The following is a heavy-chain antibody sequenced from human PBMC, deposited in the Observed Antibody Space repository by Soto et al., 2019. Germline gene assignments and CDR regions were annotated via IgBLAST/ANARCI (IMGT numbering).Heavy chain of an antibody. CDR1: GFTFSSYA. J-gene: IGHJ4*02. CDR2: ISGSGGST. Sequence: GGSLRLSCAASGFTFSSYAMSWVRQAPGKGLEWVSAISGSGGSTYYADSVKGRFTISRDNSKNTLYLQMNSLRAEDTAVFYCGRGGSDSPMAPGYWGQGTLVTSPQ. D-gene: IGHD5-18*01. CDR3: GRGGSDSPMAPGY. V-gene: IGHV3-23*01.